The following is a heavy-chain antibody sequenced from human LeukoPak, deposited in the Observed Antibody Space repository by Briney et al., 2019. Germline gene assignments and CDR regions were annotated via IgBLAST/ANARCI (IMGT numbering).Heavy chain of an antibody. D-gene: IGHD4-23*01. CDR1: GGSFSGYY. J-gene: IGHJ4*02. CDR3: ARFNDYGGNSDY. V-gene: IGHV4-34*01. CDR2: INHSGST. Sequence: PSETLSLTCAVYGGSFSGYYWSWIRQPPGKGLEWIGEINHSGSTNYNPSLKSRVTISVDTSKNQFSLKPSSVTAADTAVYYCARFNDYGGNSDYWGQGTLVTVSS.